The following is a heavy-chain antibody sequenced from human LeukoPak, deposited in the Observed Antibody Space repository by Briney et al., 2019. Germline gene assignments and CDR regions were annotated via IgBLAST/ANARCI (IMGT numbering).Heavy chain of an antibody. CDR3: ARGGQSKYDSSGYLNYFDY. D-gene: IGHD3-22*01. J-gene: IGHJ4*02. CDR2: ISSNGGST. Sequence: GGSLRLSCAASGFTFSSYVMYWVRQAPGKGLEYVSSISSNGGSTYYANSVKGRFTISRDNSKSTLYLQMGSLRAEDMAVYYCARGGQSKYDSSGYLNYFDYWGQGTLVTVSS. V-gene: IGHV3-64*01. CDR1: GFTFSSYV.